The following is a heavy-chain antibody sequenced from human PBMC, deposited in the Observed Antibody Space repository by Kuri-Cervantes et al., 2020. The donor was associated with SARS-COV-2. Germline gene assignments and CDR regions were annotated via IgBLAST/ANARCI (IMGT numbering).Heavy chain of an antibody. CDR1: GGSISGGGYY. Sequence: SETLSLTCIVSGGSISGGGYYWSWIRQHPGKGLEWIGYIYYSGSTYYNPSLKSRVTISVDTSKNQFSLKLSSVTAADTAVYYCARVGLWAERSGYYYYFDYWGQGTLVTVSS. D-gene: IGHD3-22*01. CDR3: ARVGLWAERSGYYYYFDY. V-gene: IGHV4-30-4*08. CDR2: IYYSGST. J-gene: IGHJ4*02.